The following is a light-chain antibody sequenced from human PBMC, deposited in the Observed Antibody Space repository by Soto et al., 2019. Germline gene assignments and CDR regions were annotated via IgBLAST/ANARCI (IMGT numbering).Light chain of an antibody. CDR1: QSVSSN. Sequence: EIVMTQSPATLYVSPGERATLSCRASQSVSSNLAWYHQKPGQAPRLLIYGASTRATGIPARFSGSGSGTEFTLTISSLQSEDFAVYYCQQYNYWPWTFGQGTKVEI. V-gene: IGKV3-15*01. J-gene: IGKJ1*01. CDR2: GAS. CDR3: QQYNYWPWT.